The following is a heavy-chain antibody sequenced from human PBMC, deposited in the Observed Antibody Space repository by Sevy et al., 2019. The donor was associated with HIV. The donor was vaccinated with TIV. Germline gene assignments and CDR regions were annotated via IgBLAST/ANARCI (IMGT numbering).Heavy chain of an antibody. CDR2: IRQDGNEI. Sequence: GGSLRLSCAASGFTFDTYWMQWVRQAPGQGLEWVANIRQDGNEIYYVDSVKGRFTISRDNAKESLYLQMSNLRVEDTGINYCARRYFDLWGQGTLVTVSS. CDR3: ARRYFDL. J-gene: IGHJ4*02. CDR1: GFTFDTYW. V-gene: IGHV3-7*01.